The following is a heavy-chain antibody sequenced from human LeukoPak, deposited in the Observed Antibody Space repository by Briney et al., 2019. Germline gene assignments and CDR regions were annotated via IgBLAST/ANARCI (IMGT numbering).Heavy chain of an antibody. CDR1: GFTFSSYA. CDR3: ARDPPTRQYTNSFSLDY. V-gene: IGHV3-23*01. CDR2: ISGSGHNT. Sequence: GGSLRLSCAASGFTFSSYAMSWVRQAPGKGLQWVSAISGSGHNTYYADSVKGRFTISRDNSKNTLYLQLNSLRADDTAVYYCARDPPTRQYTNSFSLDYWGQGTLVTVSS. J-gene: IGHJ4*02. D-gene: IGHD6-13*01.